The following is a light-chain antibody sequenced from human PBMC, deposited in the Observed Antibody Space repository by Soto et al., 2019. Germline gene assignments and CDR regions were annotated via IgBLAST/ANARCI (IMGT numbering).Light chain of an antibody. V-gene: IGKV1-33*01. CDR2: DAS. CDR3: QQFDNLPYT. J-gene: IGKJ2*01. Sequence: DIQLTQSPSSLSASVGDRVTLTCQASQDIVKSLNWYQQKPGSAPNLLIYDASNLQTGVPSRFSGSGSGTDFTFTISSLQPEDFATYYCQQFDNLPYTFGQGTKLEIK. CDR1: QDIVKS.